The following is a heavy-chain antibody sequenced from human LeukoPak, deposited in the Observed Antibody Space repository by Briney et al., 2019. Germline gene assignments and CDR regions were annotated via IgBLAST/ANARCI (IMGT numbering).Heavy chain of an antibody. D-gene: IGHD6-13*01. CDR3: ARHKQPGRLHAQWGISSSWSEAPNWFDP. CDR1: GDSISSSESH. J-gene: IGHJ5*02. CDR2: MSYSGST. Sequence: SETLSLTCSVSGDSISSSESHWGWIRQTPGKGLEWIESMSYSGSTYYNPSLQSRVSISIDTSRNQFSLKLNSVTAADTAVYYCARHKQPGRLHAQWGISSSWSEAPNWFDPWGQGTLVTVSS. V-gene: IGHV4-39*07.